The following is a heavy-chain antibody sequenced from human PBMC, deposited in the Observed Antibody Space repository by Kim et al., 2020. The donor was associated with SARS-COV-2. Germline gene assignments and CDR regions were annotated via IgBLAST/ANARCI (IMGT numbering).Heavy chain of an antibody. CDR3: AKDIVEGWLQFSSVAFDI. J-gene: IGHJ3*02. CDR2: ISWNSGSI. Sequence: GGSLRLSCAASGFTFDDYAMHWVRQAPGKGLEWVSGISWNSGSIGYADSVKGRFTISRDNAKNSLYLQMNSLRAEDTALYYCAKDIVEGWLQFSSVAFDIWGQGTMVTVSS. CDR1: GFTFDDYA. D-gene: IGHD5-12*01. V-gene: IGHV3-9*01.